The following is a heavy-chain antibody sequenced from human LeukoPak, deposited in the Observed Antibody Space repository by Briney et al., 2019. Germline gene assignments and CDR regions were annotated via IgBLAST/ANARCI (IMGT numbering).Heavy chain of an antibody. CDR3: ARGVLKRGSTDY. V-gene: IGHV4-4*02. CDR2: IYHSGST. J-gene: IGHJ4*02. CDR1: GDSITNSTYY. D-gene: IGHD3-10*01. Sequence: PSETLSLTCTVSGDSITNSTYYWSWVRQPPGKGLEWIGEIYHSGSTNYNPSPKSQVTISVDKSKNQFSLKLSYVTAADTAVYYCARGVLKRGSTDYWGQGNLVTVSS.